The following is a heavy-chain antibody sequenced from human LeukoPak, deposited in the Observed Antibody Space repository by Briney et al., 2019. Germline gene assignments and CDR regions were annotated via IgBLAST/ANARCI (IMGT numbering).Heavy chain of an antibody. J-gene: IGHJ6*03. Sequence: GGSLRLSCAASGFTFSSYWMSWVRQAPGKGLEWVANIKQDGSEKYYVDSVKGRFTISRDNAKNSLYLQMNSLRAEDTAVYYCASANWNYGGPYYMDVWGKGTTVTISS. D-gene: IGHD1-7*01. V-gene: IGHV3-7*01. CDR1: GFTFSSYW. CDR3: ASANWNYGGPYYMDV. CDR2: IKQDGSEK.